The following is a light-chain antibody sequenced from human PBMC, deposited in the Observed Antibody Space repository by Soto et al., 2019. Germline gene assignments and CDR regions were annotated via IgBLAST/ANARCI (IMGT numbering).Light chain of an antibody. CDR3: SSYTSSSTVV. V-gene: IGLV2-18*02. CDR2: EFS. J-gene: IGLJ2*01. CDR1: SSDVGSYNR. Sequence: QSALTQPPSGSGSPGQSVTISCTGTSSDVGSYNRVSWYHQPPGTAPKLMIYEFSNRPSGVPDRLSGSKSGNTASLPISGVPAEDEADYYCSSYTSSSTVVFGGGPKITVL.